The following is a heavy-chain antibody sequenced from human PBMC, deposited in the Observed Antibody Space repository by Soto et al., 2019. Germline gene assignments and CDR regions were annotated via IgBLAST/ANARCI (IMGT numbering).Heavy chain of an antibody. CDR3: ARLQRGYSYGSFDY. CDR2: ISGSGDST. Sequence: EVQLLESGGDLVQPGGSLRLSCAASGFIFSTYAMGWVRQAPGKGLEWVSAISGSGDSTYYADSVRDQFTVSRDNSKNTLYLQMNRLRAEDTAVYYCARLQRGYSYGSFDYWGQGTLVTVSS. V-gene: IGHV3-23*01. J-gene: IGHJ4*02. D-gene: IGHD5-18*01. CDR1: GFIFSTYA.